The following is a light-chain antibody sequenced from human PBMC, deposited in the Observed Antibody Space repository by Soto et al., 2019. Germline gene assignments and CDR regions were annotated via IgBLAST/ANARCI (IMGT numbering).Light chain of an antibody. V-gene: IGLV2-8*01. CDR2: EVS. Sequence: SAPTQPPPASGAPGQAVTISCTGTTRDVGGYNYVSWYQQHPGKAPKLMIYEVSKRPSGVPDRFSGSKSGNTASLTVSGLQAEDEADYYCSSYAGSNNRVFGTGTKVTVL. J-gene: IGLJ1*01. CDR3: SSYAGSNNRV. CDR1: TRDVGGYNY.